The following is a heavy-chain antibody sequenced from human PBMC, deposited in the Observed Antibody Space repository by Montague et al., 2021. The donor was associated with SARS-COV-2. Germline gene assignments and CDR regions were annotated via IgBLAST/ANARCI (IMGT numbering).Heavy chain of an antibody. CDR1: GTSITNYY. CDR2: IYYTGHT. J-gene: IGHJ6*02. Sequence: SETLSLTCSVSGTSITNYYWTWVRQAPGKGLEWIGYIYYTGHTKHNPSLKSRVTISVGTSRDHFSLTLSSVTAADTAVYYCAKTRGANSYFYGMDVWGPGTTVTVSS. CDR3: AKTRGANSYFYGMDV. V-gene: IGHV4-59*01. D-gene: IGHD3-10*01.